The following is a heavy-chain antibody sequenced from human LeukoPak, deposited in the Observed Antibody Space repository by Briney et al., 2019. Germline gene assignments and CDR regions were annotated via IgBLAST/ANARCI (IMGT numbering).Heavy chain of an antibody. CDR3: AKVESEWEPAGHIDY. D-gene: IGHD1-26*01. CDR1: GFTFSNYA. CDR2: ISGSGGST. Sequence: GGSLRLSCAASGFTFSNYAVSWVHEAPGKGREWGSAISGSGGSTYYADSVKGRFTISRDNSKNTLYLQMNSLRAEDTAVYYCAKVESEWEPAGHIDYWGQGTLVTVSS. V-gene: IGHV3-23*01. J-gene: IGHJ4*02.